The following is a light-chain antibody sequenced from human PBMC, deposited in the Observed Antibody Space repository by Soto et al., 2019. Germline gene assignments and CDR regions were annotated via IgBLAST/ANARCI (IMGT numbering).Light chain of an antibody. Sequence: EIVMSQSPATLSVSPGEGVTLSCRASQSVSSNLAWYQQKPGQAPRLLIYAASTRATGIPARFSGSGSGTEFTLTISSLQSEDFALYYCQQYAKYPSLTFGGGTKVEIK. CDR2: AAS. J-gene: IGKJ4*01. CDR3: QQYAKYPSLT. CDR1: QSVSSN. V-gene: IGKV3-15*01.